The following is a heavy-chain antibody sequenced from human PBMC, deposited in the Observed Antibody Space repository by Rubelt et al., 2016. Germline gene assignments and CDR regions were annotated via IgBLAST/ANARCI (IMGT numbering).Heavy chain of an antibody. Sequence: VQLVESGGGLVQPGRSLRLSCAASGFTFSSYVMHWVRQAPGKGLEWVAVISGDGSIKYYADSVKGRFTISRDNSKNTLYLQMNSLRVEDTAVYYCARTKTTYGHFDYWGQGTLVTVSS. CDR1: GFTFSSYV. CDR2: ISGDGSIK. D-gene: IGHD2-8*01. J-gene: IGHJ4*02. V-gene: IGHV3-30*04. CDR3: ARTKTTYGHFDY.